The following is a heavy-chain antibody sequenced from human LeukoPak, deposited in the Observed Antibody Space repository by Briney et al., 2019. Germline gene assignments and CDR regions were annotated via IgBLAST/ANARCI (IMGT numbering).Heavy chain of an antibody. Sequence: SETLSLTCAVYGGSFSGYYWSWIRQPPGKGLEWIGEINHSGSTNYNPSLKSRVTMSVDTSKNQFSLKLSSVTAADTAVYYCARETNYDFWSGYRNWFDPWGQGTLVTVSS. CDR3: ARETNYDFWSGYRNWFDP. V-gene: IGHV4-34*01. CDR1: GGSFSGYY. CDR2: INHSGST. J-gene: IGHJ5*02. D-gene: IGHD3-3*01.